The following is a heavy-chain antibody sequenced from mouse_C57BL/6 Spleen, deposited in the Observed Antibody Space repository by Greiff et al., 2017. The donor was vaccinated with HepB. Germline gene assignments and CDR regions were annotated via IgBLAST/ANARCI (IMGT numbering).Heavy chain of an antibody. Sequence: EVQLQQSGGDLVKPGGSLKLSCAASGFTFSSYGMSWVRQTPDKRLEWVATISSGGSYTYYPDSVKGRFTISRDNAKNTLYLQMSSLKSEDTAMYYCARKGDYGRFAYWGQGTLVTVSA. CDR2: ISSGGSYT. V-gene: IGHV5-6*01. J-gene: IGHJ3*01. CDR1: GFTFSSYG. D-gene: IGHD2-4*01. CDR3: ARKGDYGRFAY.